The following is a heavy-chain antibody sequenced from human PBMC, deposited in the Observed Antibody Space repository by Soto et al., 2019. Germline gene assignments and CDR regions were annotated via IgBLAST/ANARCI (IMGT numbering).Heavy chain of an antibody. J-gene: IGHJ6*02. V-gene: IGHV3-30-3*01. CDR1: GFTFSSYA. CDR3: ARDTLYGSGSPGHGMDV. CDR2: ISYDGSNK. Sequence: GGSLRLSCAASGFTFSSYAMHWVRQAPGKGLEWVAVISYDGSNKYYADSVKGRFTISRDNSKNTLYLQMNSLRAEDTAVYYCARDTLYGSGSPGHGMDVWGQGTTVTVSS. D-gene: IGHD3-10*01.